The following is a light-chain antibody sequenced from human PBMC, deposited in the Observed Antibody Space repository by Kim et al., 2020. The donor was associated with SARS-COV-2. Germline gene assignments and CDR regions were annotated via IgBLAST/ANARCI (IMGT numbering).Light chain of an antibody. Sequence: DIQMTQSPSSLSASVGDRVTITCRVSQSIYNYLNWYQQKPGKAPKLLIHVASSLQSGVPSRFSGSGSGTDFTLTISSLQPEDSATYYCQQNYSTPFTFGGGTKVDIK. CDR3: QQNYSTPFT. CDR2: VAS. J-gene: IGKJ4*01. CDR1: QSIYNY. V-gene: IGKV1-39*01.